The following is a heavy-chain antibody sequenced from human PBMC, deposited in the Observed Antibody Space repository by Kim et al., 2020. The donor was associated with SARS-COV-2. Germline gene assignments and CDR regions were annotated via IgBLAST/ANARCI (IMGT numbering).Heavy chain of an antibody. V-gene: IGHV4-59*13. CDR1: GGSISSYY. D-gene: IGHD3-3*01. CDR3: ARRAKTTIFGMNYCYFDL. Sequence: SETLSLTCTVSGGSISSYYWSWIRQPPGKGLEWIGYIYYSGSTNYNPSLKSRVTISVDTSKNQFSLKLSSVTAADTAVYYCARRAKTTIFGMNYCYFDLWGRGNLVTVSS. J-gene: IGHJ2*01. CDR2: IYYSGST.